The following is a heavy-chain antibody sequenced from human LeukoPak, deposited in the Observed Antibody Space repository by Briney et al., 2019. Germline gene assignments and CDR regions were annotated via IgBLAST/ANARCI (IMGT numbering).Heavy chain of an antibody. V-gene: IGHV3-23*01. D-gene: IGHD1-26*01. J-gene: IGHJ4*02. Sequence: GGSLRLSCAASGFTFNSYAMAWVRQAPEKGLEWVSSITDSGVNTYYADSAKGRFTISRDNSKNTLYLQMNSLRAEDTAVYYCAKGSRGSYDYWGQGTLVTVSS. CDR1: GFTFNSYA. CDR3: AKGSRGSYDY. CDR2: ITDSGVNT.